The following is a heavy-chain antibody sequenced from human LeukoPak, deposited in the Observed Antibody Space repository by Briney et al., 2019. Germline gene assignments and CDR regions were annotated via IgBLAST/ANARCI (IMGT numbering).Heavy chain of an antibody. V-gene: IGHV4-34*01. CDR2: INHSGGT. J-gene: IGHJ4*02. D-gene: IGHD3-10*01. CDR3: ARGRPRLGRVYFDY. CDR1: AGSFSGYY. Sequence: SETLSLTCAVYAGSFSGYYWSWIRQPPGKGLEWIGEINHSGGTNYNPSLKSRATISVDTSKNQFSLKLSSVTAADTAVYYCARGRPRLGRVYFDYWGQGTLVTVSS.